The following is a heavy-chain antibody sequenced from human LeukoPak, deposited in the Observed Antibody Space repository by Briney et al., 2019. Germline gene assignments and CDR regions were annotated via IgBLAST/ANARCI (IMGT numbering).Heavy chain of an antibody. Sequence: PGRSLRLSCAASGFTFSSYAVSWVRQAPGKGLEWVSGISGSGDNTYYADSVKGRFTISRDNSKNTLYVQVNSLGTEDTAAYYCAKGSYYDSSGSFYFDYRGQGTLVTVSS. D-gene: IGHD3-22*01. CDR2: ISGSGDNT. V-gene: IGHV3-23*01. CDR1: GFTFSSYA. CDR3: AKGSYYDSSGSFYFDY. J-gene: IGHJ4*02.